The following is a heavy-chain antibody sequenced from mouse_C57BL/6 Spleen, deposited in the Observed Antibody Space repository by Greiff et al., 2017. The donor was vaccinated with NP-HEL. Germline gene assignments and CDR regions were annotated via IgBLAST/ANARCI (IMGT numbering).Heavy chain of an antibody. D-gene: IGHD1-1*01. Sequence: QVQLQQSGAELVRPGPSVKVSCKASGYAFTNYLIEWVKQRPGQGLEWIGVINPGSGGTNYNEKFKGKATLTADKSSSTAYMQLSSLTSEDSAVYFCARSASTRGFAYWGQGTLVTVSA. J-gene: IGHJ3*01. CDR3: ARSASTRGFAY. CDR2: INPGSGGT. V-gene: IGHV1-54*01. CDR1: GYAFTNYL.